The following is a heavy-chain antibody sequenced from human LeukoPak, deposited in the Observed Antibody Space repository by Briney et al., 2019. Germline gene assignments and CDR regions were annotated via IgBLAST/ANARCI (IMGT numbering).Heavy chain of an antibody. Sequence: ASVKVSCKASGYTFTAYYMHWVRQAPGQGLEWMGWINPNSGGTNYAQKFQGRVTMTRDTSTSTAYMELSRLRSDDTAVYYCASGPGELLTGPGSPVDYWGQGTLVTVSS. CDR2: INPNSGGT. V-gene: IGHV1-2*02. D-gene: IGHD1-26*01. CDR3: ASGPGELLTGPGSPVDY. CDR1: GYTFTAYY. J-gene: IGHJ4*02.